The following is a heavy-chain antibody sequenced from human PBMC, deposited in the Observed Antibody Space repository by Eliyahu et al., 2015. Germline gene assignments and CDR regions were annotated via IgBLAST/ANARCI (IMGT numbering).Heavy chain of an antibody. D-gene: IGHD2-15*01. V-gene: IGHV1-69*02. CDR1: GGTFSSYS. CDR2: IIPMVGIV. J-gene: IGHJ6*03. Sequence: QVHLVQSGAEVKKPGSSVKVSCKASGGTFSSYSIIWVRQAPGQGLEWMGKIIPMVGIVKYAQKFQGRVTISADKSTSTAYLELSSLRSEDTAVYYCVRASGGTCCRYYMDVWGKGATVTVSX. CDR3: VRASGGTCCRYYMDV.